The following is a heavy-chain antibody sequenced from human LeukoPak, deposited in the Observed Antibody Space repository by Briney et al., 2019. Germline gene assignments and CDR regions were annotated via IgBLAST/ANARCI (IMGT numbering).Heavy chain of an antibody. CDR2: ISWNSGSI. CDR1: GFTFDDYA. Sequence: PGGSLRLSCAASGFTFDDYAMHWVRQAPGKGLEWVSGISWNSGSIGYADSAKGRFTISRDNAKNSLYLQMNSLRAEDMALYYCAKDSVEWLLGYFDLWGRGTLVTVSS. D-gene: IGHD3-3*01. J-gene: IGHJ2*01. V-gene: IGHV3-9*03. CDR3: AKDSVEWLLGYFDL.